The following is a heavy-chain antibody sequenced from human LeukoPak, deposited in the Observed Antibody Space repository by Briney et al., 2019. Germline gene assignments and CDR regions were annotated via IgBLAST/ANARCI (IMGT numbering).Heavy chain of an antibody. J-gene: IGHJ4*02. V-gene: IGHV3-30*02. CDR1: GFTFSSYG. CDR3: AKDIYIRGWEIYYLDS. D-gene: IGHD6-19*01. CDR2: IRYDGSDK. Sequence: PGGSLRLSCAASGFTFSSYGMHWVRQAPGKGLEGVAFIRYDGSDKYYADSVKGRFTISRDNSKNTLYLQMNSLRPEDTAVYYCAKDIYIRGWEIYYLDSWGQGALVTVSS.